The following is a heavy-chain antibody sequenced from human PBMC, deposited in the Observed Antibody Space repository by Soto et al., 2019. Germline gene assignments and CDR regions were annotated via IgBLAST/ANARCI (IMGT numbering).Heavy chain of an antibody. CDR3: ARHRRGRRYYYDSSGYYPLNFDY. CDR2: IYYSGST. CDR1: VASISRSIYY. J-gene: IGHJ4*02. V-gene: IGHV4-39*01. D-gene: IGHD3-22*01. Sequence: PSETLSLTCTVPVASISRSIYYWGWIRQPPGKGREGIGSIYYSGSTYYNPSLKSRVTISVDTSKNQFSLKLSSVTAADTAVYYCARHRRGRRYYYDSSGYYPLNFDYWGQGTPVTVSS.